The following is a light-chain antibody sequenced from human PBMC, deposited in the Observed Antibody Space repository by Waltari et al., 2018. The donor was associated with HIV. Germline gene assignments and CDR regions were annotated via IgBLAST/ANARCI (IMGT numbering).Light chain of an antibody. V-gene: IGKV4-1*01. CDR3: QQYYSTPRT. CDR1: QNVLYNSNNKNY. CDR2: WAS. Sequence: IVMTQSPDSLSVALGERATINCKSSQNVLYNSNNKNYLAWYQHKVGQPPRLLFYWASTRESGVPDRFSGSGSGTDFTLTISSLQAEDVAVYYCQQYYSTPRTFGQGTKVEI. J-gene: IGKJ1*01.